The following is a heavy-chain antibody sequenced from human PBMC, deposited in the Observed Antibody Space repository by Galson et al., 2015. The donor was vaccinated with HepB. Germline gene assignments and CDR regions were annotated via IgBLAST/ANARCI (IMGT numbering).Heavy chain of an antibody. Sequence: ETLSLTCTVSGGTISSSSYYWGWIRQPPGKGLEWIGSIYYSGSTYYNPSLKSRVTISVDTSKNQFSLKLSSVTAADTAVYYCARHDNWNYDTDYWGQGTLVTVSS. J-gene: IGHJ4*02. CDR1: GGTISSSSYY. D-gene: IGHD1-7*01. V-gene: IGHV4-39*01. CDR3: ARHDNWNYDTDY. CDR2: IYYSGST.